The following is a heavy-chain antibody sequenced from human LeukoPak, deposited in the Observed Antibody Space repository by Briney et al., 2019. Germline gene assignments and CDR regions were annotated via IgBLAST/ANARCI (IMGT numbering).Heavy chain of an antibody. CDR2: IRYDGSNK. J-gene: IGHJ6*03. CDR1: GFTFSSYG. V-gene: IGHV3-30*02. D-gene: IGHD3-16*02. Sequence: GGSLRLSCAASGFTFSSYGMPWVRQAPGKGLEWVAFIRYDGSNKYYADSVKGRFTLSRDNSKNTLYLQMNSLRAEDTAVYYCANLYVWGSYRYSMDVWGKGTTVTVSS. CDR3: ANLYVWGSYRYSMDV.